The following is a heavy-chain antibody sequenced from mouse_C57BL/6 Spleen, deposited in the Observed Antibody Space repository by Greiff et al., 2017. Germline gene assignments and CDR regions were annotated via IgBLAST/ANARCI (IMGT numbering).Heavy chain of an antibody. V-gene: IGHV1-50*01. CDR2: IDPSDSYT. D-gene: IGHD1-1*01. CDR3: ARSGVYYGSSHYYAMDY. Sequence: QVQLKESGAELVKPGASVKLSCKASGYTFTSYWMQWVKQRPGQGLEWIGEIDPSDSYTNYNQKFKGKATLTVDTSSSTAYMQLSSLTSEDSAVYYCARSGVYYGSSHYYAMDYWGQGTSVTVSS. J-gene: IGHJ4*01. CDR1: GYTFTSYW.